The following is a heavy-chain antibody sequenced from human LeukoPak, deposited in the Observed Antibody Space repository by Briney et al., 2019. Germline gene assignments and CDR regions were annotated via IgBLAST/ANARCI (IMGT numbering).Heavy chain of an antibody. CDR2: ISAYNSNT. D-gene: IGHD3-22*01. V-gene: IGHV1-18*01. CDR3: ARDRPYYYDSSGYLNNY. J-gene: IGHJ4*02. CDR1: RYTLTSYG. Sequence: AAVQVSCKASRYTLTSYGICWVRQAPGQRLEWLGWISAYNSNTNYAEKLQGRVTMTTDSSTSTAYMELRSLRSDDTAVYYCARDRPYYYDSSGYLNNYWGQGTLVTVSS.